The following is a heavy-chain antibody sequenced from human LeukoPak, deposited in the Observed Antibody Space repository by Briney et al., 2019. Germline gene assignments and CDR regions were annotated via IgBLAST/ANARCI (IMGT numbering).Heavy chain of an antibody. CDR1: GGTFSSYA. V-gene: IGHV1-69*06. D-gene: IGHD3-10*01. CDR3: ARVAQSYGSGSFVYYYMDV. CDR2: IIPIFGTA. Sequence: ASVKVPCKASGGTFSSYAISWVRQAPGQGLEWMGGIIPIFGTANYAQKFQGRVTITADKSTSTAYMELSSLRSEDTAVYYCARVAQSYGSGSFVYYYMDVWGKGTTVTVSS. J-gene: IGHJ6*03.